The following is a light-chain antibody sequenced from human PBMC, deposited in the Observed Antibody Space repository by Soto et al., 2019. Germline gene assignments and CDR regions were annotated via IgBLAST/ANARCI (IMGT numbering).Light chain of an antibody. Sequence: LTQPASVSGSPGQSITISCTGTSSDVGLYNLVSWYQQLPGKAPKLIIYEVNERPSGISDRFSGSKSGNTASLTISGLQDEDEADYYCCSYVGSSILMFGGGTKVTVL. CDR2: EVN. CDR3: CSYVGSSILM. V-gene: IGLV2-23*02. CDR1: SSDVGLYNL. J-gene: IGLJ3*02.